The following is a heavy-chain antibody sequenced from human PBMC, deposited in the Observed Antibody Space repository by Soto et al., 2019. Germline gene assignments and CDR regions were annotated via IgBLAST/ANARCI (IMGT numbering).Heavy chain of an antibody. Sequence: QVQLQESGPGLVKPSQTLSLTCTVSGGSIGSGGYYWSWIRQHPGKGLEWIGYIYYSGSTYYNPSLKSRVTISVDTSKNQFSLKLSSVTAADTAVYYCARSGNQTGTTSDYWGQGTLVTVSS. V-gene: IGHV4-31*03. CDR2: IYYSGST. D-gene: IGHD1-1*01. CDR3: ARSGNQTGTTSDY. J-gene: IGHJ4*02. CDR1: GGSIGSGGYY.